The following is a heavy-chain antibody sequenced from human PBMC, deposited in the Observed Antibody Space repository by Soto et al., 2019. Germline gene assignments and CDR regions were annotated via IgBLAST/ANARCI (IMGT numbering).Heavy chain of an antibody. CDR1: GYTFTTYE. CDR2: MSPSSGNT. J-gene: IGHJ6*02. D-gene: IGHD3-10*01. Sequence: QVQLVQSGAEVKKPGASVKVSCKASGYTFTTYEINWVRQVPGQGLEWMGWMSPSSGNTGYVDQFRGRVTMTSNTSMTTAYMELSRLRSEDTAVYYCASVGGQLFGDHGMDVWGQGTTVTVSS. V-gene: IGHV1-8*01. CDR3: ASVGGQLFGDHGMDV.